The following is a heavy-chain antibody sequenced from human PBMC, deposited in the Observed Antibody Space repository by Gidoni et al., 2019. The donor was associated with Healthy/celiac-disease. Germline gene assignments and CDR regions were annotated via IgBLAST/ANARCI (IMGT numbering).Heavy chain of an antibody. D-gene: IGHD6-19*01. CDR2: ISSSSSYI. J-gene: IGHJ4*02. CDR3: ARAVAGRGGSYDY. CDR1: GFTFSIYS. Sequence: EVQLVESGGGLVKPGGSLRQSCAASGFTFSIYSINWVSQAQGKGLEWVSSISSSSSYIYYADSVKGRFTISRDNAKNSLYLQMNSLRAEDTAVYYCARAVAGRGGSYDYWGQGTLVTVSS. V-gene: IGHV3-21*01.